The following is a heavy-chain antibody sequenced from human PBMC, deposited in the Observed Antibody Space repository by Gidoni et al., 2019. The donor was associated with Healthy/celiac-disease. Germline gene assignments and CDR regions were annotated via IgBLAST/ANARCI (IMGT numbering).Heavy chain of an antibody. Sequence: QVQLVQSGAEVKKPGASVKVSCKASGYTFTSYASHWVRQAPGQRLEWMGWINAGNGNTKDSKKYQGRVTITRDTSASTADMELSSLRSEDTAVYYCARDLIEGCMLYWGQGTLVTVSS. CDR3: ARDLIEGCMLY. V-gene: IGHV1-3*01. CDR1: GYTFTSYA. J-gene: IGHJ4*02. D-gene: IGHD2-8*01. CDR2: INAGNGNT.